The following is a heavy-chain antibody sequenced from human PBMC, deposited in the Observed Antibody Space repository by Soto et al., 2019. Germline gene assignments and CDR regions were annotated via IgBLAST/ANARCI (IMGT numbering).Heavy chain of an antibody. CDR2: IRDSGHST. CDR3: AKVNAQIRSSGWYGGDDI. J-gene: IGHJ3*02. Sequence: EVQLLESGGGLVQPGGCLRLSCAASGFTFSTYSMTWVRQAPGKGLEWVSTIRDSGHSTHYADSVRGRFAISRDNSKNTLFLQMNSLRAEDTTVYYCAKVNAQIRSSGWYGGDDIWGQGTMVTVSS. D-gene: IGHD6-19*01. CDR1: GFTFSTYS. V-gene: IGHV3-23*01.